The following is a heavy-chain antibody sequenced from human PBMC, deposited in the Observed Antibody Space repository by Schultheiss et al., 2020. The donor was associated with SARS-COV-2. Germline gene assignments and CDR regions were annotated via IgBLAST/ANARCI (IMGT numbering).Heavy chain of an antibody. D-gene: IGHD6-13*01. Sequence: ASVKVSCKASGYTFTSYDINWVRQAPGQGLEWVGWISAYNGNTNYAQKLQGRVTMTTDTSTSTAYMELRSLRSDDTAVYYCARVASSSWYSNRFDYWGQGTLVTVSS. CDR1: GYTFTSYD. J-gene: IGHJ4*02. CDR3: ARVASSSWYSNRFDY. CDR2: ISAYNGNT. V-gene: IGHV1-18*01.